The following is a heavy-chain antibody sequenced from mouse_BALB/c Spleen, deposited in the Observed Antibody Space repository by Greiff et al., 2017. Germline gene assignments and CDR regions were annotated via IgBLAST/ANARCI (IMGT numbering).Heavy chain of an antibody. CDR1: GYTFTSYW. Sequence: QVQLQQPGAELVKPGASVKLSCKASGYTFTSYWMHWVKQRPGQGLEWIGEINPSNGRTNYNEKFKSKATLTVDKSSSTAYMQLSSLTSEDSAVYYCARIGGTTVPYFDYWGQGTTLTVSS. D-gene: IGHD1-1*01. CDR2: INPSNGRT. J-gene: IGHJ2*01. V-gene: IGHV1S81*02. CDR3: ARIGGTTVPYFDY.